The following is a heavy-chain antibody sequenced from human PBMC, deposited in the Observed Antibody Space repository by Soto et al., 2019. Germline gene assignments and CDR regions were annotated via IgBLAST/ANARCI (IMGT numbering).Heavy chain of an antibody. J-gene: IGHJ3*02. CDR3: AREGQQYDYDTSQDSFYS. CDR2: IYYSGST. V-gene: IGHV4-59*01. CDR1: GGSISSYY. D-gene: IGHD3-22*01. Sequence: QVQLQESGPGLVKPSETLSLTCTVSGGSISSYYWSWIRQPPGKGLEWIGYIYYSGSTNYNPSLKSPDTLSVDTSKHQFALNLSSVGAAYAAVYYCAREGQQYDYDTSQDSFYSGGPGTMVT.